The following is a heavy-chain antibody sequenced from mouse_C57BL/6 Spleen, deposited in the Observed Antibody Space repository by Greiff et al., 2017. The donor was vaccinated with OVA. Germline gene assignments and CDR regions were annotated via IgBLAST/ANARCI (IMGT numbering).Heavy chain of an antibody. V-gene: IGHV1-54*01. CDR2: INPGSGGT. J-gene: IGHJ4*01. D-gene: IGHD2-4*01. CDR3: ARAGDDYDDYYAMDY. CDR1: GYAFTNYL. Sequence: QVQLQQSGAELVRPGTSVKVSCKASGYAFTNYLIEWVKQRPGQGLEWIGVINPGSGGTNYNEKFKGKATLTADKSSSTAYMQLSSLTSEDSAVYFCARAGDDYDDYYAMDYWGQGTSVTVSS.